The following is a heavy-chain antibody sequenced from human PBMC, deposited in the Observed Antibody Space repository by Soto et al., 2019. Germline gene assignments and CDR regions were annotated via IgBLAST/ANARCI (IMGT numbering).Heavy chain of an antibody. CDR3: ARDAVATTDYYYYYYMDV. CDR1: GFTFSSYG. Sequence: QVQLVESGGGVVQPGRSLRLSCAASGFTFSSYGMHWVRQAPGKGLEWVAVIWYDGSNKYYADSVKGRFTISRDNSKNTLHLQMNSRRAEDTAVYYCARDAVATTDYYYYYYMDVWGKGTTVTVSS. J-gene: IGHJ6*03. D-gene: IGHD5-12*01. CDR2: IWYDGSNK. V-gene: IGHV3-33*01.